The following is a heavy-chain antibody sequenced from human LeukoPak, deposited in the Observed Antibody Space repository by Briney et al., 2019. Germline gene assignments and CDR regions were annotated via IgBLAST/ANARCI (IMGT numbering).Heavy chain of an antibody. Sequence: PSETLSLTCTVSGVSVSSHYWSWIRQPAGKGLEWIGRIYTSGSTNYNPSLKSRVTISVDTSKNQFSLKLSSVTAADTAVYYCAVGGLAGDYWGQGTLVTVSS. CDR3: AVGGLAGDY. CDR2: IYTSGST. V-gene: IGHV4-4*07. CDR1: GVSVSSHY. J-gene: IGHJ4*02.